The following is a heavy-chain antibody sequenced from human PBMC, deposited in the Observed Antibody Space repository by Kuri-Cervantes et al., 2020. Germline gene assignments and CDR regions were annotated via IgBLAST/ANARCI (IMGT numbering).Heavy chain of an antibody. D-gene: IGHD3-10*01. J-gene: IGHJ4*02. V-gene: IGHV3-30*02. CDR1: GFTFSSYG. CDR3: AKEKFPITMVYYFDY. CDR2: IRYDGSNK. Sequence: GGSLRLSCAASGFTFSSYGMHWVRQAPGKGLEWVAFIRYDGSNKYYADSVKGRFTISRDNAKNSLYLQMNSLRAEDTALYYCAKEKFPITMVYYFDYWGQGTLVTVSS.